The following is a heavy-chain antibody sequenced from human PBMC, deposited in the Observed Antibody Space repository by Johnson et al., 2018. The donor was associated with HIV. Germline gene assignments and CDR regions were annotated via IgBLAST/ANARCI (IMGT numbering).Heavy chain of an antibody. J-gene: IGHJ3*02. V-gene: IGHV3-30*02. D-gene: IGHD3-22*01. CDR3: TSERGRYYDSSNDAFDI. Sequence: QVQLVESGGGVVQPGGSLRLSCAASGFTFSSYGMHWVRQAPDKGLEWVAFIRYDESNKYYADSVKGRFTISRDNSKNTLYLQMNSLKTEDTAVYYCTSERGRYYDSSNDAFDIWGQGTMVTVSS. CDR2: IRYDESNK. CDR1: GFTFSSYG.